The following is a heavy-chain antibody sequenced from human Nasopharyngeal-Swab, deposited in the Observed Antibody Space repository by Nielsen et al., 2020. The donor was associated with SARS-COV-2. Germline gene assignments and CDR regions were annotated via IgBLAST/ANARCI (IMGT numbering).Heavy chain of an antibody. CDR2: ISSSSSYI. CDR3: ARDLLGFPYYYGMDV. CDR1: GFTFSSYS. J-gene: IGHJ6*02. Sequence: GESLKISCAASGFTFSSYSMNWVRQAPGKGLEWVSSISSSSSYIYYADSVKGRFTISRDNAKNSLYLQMNSLRDKDTAVYYCARDLLGFPYYYGMDVWGQGTTVTVSS. V-gene: IGHV3-21*01. D-gene: IGHD3-22*01.